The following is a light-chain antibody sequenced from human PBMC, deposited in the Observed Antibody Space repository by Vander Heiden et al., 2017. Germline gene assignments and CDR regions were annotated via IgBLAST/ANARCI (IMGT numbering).Light chain of an antibody. CDR3: QQINSTPRT. J-gene: IGKJ5*01. V-gene: IGKV1-39*01. CDR1: QSISVF. Sequence: DIQMTQSPSSLYASVGDRVTITCRASQSISVFLKWYQQIPGKAPKLLIYAASSWESGVPSRFSGSGSGTDFTLTISNRQPEDFATYYCQQINSTPRTFGQGTRLEIK. CDR2: AAS.